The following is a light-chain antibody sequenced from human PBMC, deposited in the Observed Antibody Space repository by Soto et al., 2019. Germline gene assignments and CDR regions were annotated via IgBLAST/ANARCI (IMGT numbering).Light chain of an antibody. CDR2: DVS. CDR3: SSYTSSSTLGV. J-gene: IGLJ2*01. CDR1: SSDVGGYNY. Sequence: QSALTQPASVSGSPGQSITISCTGTSSDVGGYNYVSWYQQHPGKAPKLMIYDVSNRPSGFSNRFSGSKSGNTASLTISGLQAEDEADYYCSSYTSSSTLGVFGGGTQLTVL. V-gene: IGLV2-14*01.